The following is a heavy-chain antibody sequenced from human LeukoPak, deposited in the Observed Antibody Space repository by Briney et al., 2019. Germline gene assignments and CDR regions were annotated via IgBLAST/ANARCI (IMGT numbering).Heavy chain of an antibody. V-gene: IGHV1-2*02. CDR2: INPNSGDT. D-gene: IGHD3-10*01. J-gene: IGHJ4*02. CDR3: ASGDQVTMVRGGSIGYFDY. CDR1: GYTFSGYC. Sequence: ASVKVSCKASGYTFSGYCMHWVRQAPGQGLEWMGWINPNSGDTEYTQKFQGRVTMTRDTSISTAYMELSRLRSDDTAVYYCASGDQVTMVRGGSIGYFDYWGQGTLVTVSS.